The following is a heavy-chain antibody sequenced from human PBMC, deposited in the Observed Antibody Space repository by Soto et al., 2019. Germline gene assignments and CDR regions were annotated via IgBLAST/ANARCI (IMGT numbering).Heavy chain of an antibody. V-gene: IGHV4-59*01. J-gene: IGHJ6*02. D-gene: IGHD3-9*01. Sequence: SETLSLTCTVSGGSISSYYWSWIRQPPGKGLEWIGYIYYSGSTNYNPSLKSRVTISVDTSKNQFSLKLSSVTAADTAVYYCARSPYTACDILTGYNYNSGMDVWGQGTTVTVSS. CDR3: ARSPYTACDILTGYNYNSGMDV. CDR1: GGSISSYY. CDR2: IYYSGST.